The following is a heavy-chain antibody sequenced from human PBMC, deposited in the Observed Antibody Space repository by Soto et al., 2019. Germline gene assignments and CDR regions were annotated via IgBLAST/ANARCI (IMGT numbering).Heavy chain of an antibody. D-gene: IGHD4-17*01. V-gene: IGHV4-61*01. J-gene: IGHJ4*02. Sequence: SETLSLTCTVSGGSVSSGSYYWSWIRQPPGKGLEWIGYIYYSGSTNYNPSLKSRVTISVDTSKNQFSLKLSSVTAADTAVYYCARWSRWLDYWGQGTLVTVSS. CDR1: GGSVSSGSYY. CDR2: IYYSGST. CDR3: ARWSRWLDY.